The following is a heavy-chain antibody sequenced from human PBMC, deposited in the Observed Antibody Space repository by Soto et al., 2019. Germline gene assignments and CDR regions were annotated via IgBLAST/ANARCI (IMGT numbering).Heavy chain of an antibody. J-gene: IGHJ5*02. Sequence: GASVKVSCKASGYTFTSYAMHWVRQAPGQRLEWMGWINAGNGNTKYSQKFQGRVTITRDTSASTAYMELSSLRSEDTAVYYCARDTLYDSSGYYYVGYNWFDPWGQGTRVTVSS. CDR1: GYTFTSYA. CDR2: INAGNGNT. V-gene: IGHV1-3*01. D-gene: IGHD3-22*01. CDR3: ARDTLYDSSGYYYVGYNWFDP.